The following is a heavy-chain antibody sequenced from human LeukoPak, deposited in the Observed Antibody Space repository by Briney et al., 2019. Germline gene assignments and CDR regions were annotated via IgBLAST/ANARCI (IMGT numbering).Heavy chain of an antibody. CDR1: GFTFSSYA. D-gene: IGHD3-3*01. CDR2: ISGSGGST. Sequence: PGGSLRLSCAASGFTFSSYAMSWVRQAPGKGLEWVSAISGSGGSTYYADSVKGRFTISRDNSKNTLYLQMNSLRAEDTALYYCVKADEAAYDSPPGYWGQGILVTVSS. V-gene: IGHV3-23*01. J-gene: IGHJ4*02. CDR3: VKADEAAYDSPPGY.